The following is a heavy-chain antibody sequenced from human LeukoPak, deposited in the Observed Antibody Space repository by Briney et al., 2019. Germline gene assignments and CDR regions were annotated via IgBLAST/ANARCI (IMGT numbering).Heavy chain of an antibody. CDR3: ARSFVYDILTGSSRFDP. J-gene: IGHJ5*02. V-gene: IGHV1-2*06. CDR1: GGTFSSYA. D-gene: IGHD3-9*01. Sequence: ASVKVSCKASGGTFSSYAISWVRQAPGQGLEWMGRINPNSGGTNYAQKFQGRVTMTRDTSISTAYMELSRLRSDDTAVYYCARSFVYDILTGSSRFDPWGQGTLVTVSS. CDR2: INPNSGGT.